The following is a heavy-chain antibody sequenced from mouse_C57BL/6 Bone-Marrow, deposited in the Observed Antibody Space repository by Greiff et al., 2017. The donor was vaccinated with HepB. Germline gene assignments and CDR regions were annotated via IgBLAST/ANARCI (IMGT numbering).Heavy chain of an antibody. CDR1: GYTFTDYY. CDR2: INPNNGGT. V-gene: IGHV1-26*01. CDR3: ARTSNYDFDY. Sequence: SGYTFTDYYMNWVKQSHGKSLEWIGDINPNNGGTSYNQKFKGKATLTVDKSSSTAYMELRSLTSEDSAVYYCARTSNYDFDYWGQGTTLTVSS. J-gene: IGHJ2*01. D-gene: IGHD2-5*01.